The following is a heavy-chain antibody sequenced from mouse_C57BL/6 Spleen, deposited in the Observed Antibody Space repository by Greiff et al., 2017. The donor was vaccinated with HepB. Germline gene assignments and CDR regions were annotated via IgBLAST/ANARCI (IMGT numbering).Heavy chain of an antibody. CDR3: ARLVYYDYDVRYFDV. CDR2: IYPGDGDT. CDR1: GYAFSSSW. J-gene: IGHJ1*03. Sequence: VQLQQSGPELVKPGASVKISCKASGYAFSSSWMNWVKQRPGKGLEWIGRIYPGDGDTNYNGKFKGKATLTADKSSSTAYMQLSSLTSEDSAVYFCARLVYYDYDVRYFDVWGTGTTVTVSS. V-gene: IGHV1-82*01. D-gene: IGHD2-4*01.